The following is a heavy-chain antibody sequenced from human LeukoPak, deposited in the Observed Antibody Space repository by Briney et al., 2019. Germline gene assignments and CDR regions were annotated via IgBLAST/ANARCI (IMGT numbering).Heavy chain of an antibody. CDR2: ISGSGGST. V-gene: IGHV3-23*01. J-gene: IGHJ1*01. Sequence: GGSLRLSCTVSGLSFSGHAVHWVRQAPGKGLEWVSAISGSGGSTYYADSVKGRFTISGDNSKNTLYLQMNSLRAEDTAVYYCAKGQQLVAYFQHWGQGTLVTVSS. CDR3: AKGQQLVAYFQH. CDR1: GLSFSGHA. D-gene: IGHD6-13*01.